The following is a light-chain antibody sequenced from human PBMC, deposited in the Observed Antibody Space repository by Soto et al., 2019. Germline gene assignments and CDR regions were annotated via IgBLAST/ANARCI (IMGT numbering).Light chain of an antibody. Sequence: DVVMTQSPDSLAVSLGERATINCKSSQSVLYSSNNKNYLAWYQQKPGQPPKLLIYWASTRESGVPDRFSGSGSGTDFTLTISSLQAEDVAIYHCHQYNGWPRTFGQGTKVEI. J-gene: IGKJ1*01. CDR3: HQYNGWPRT. CDR2: WAS. V-gene: IGKV4-1*01. CDR1: QSVLYSSNNKNY.